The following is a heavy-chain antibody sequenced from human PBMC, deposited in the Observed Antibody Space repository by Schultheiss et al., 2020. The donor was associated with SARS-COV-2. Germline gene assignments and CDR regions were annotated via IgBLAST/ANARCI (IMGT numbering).Heavy chain of an antibody. CDR3: AKGYYYDSSGYYTRHNGFDP. J-gene: IGHJ5*02. CDR1: GDSVSSNSAA. D-gene: IGHD3-22*01. V-gene: IGHV6-1*01. Sequence: SQTLSLTCAISGDSVSSNSAAWNWIRQSPSRGLEWLGRTYYRSKWYNDYAVSVKSRITINPDTSKNQFSLQLNSVTPEDTAVYYCAKGYYYDSSGYYTRHNGFDPWGQGTLVTVSS. CDR2: TYYRSKWYN.